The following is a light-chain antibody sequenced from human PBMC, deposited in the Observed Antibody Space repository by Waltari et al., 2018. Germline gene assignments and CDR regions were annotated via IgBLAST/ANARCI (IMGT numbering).Light chain of an antibody. V-gene: IGKV4-1*01. CDR3: QQYYTAPYT. CDR2: WAS. J-gene: IGKJ2*01. Sequence: DIVMTQSPDSLAVSLGEKAPINCKSNQSLLYNSNNKNYLAWYQQKPGQPLKLFFFWASSRESGVPERFRGSGCGTDFTLTIGSLQAEDVAVYYCQQYYTAPYTFGQGTKLEIK. CDR1: QSLLYNSNNKNY.